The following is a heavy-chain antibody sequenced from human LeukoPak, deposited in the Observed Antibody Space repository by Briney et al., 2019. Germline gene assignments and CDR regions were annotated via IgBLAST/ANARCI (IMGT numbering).Heavy chain of an antibody. Sequence: SETLSLTCTVSGGSISDYYWSWIRQSPGKGLEWIGVISNSGSTSYNPSLKSRVAISRDTSKNQLSLNVSSVAAADTAVYYCARRGFFDYWGQGTLATVSS. CDR3: ARRGFFDY. J-gene: IGHJ4*02. V-gene: IGHV4-59*08. CDR1: GGSISDYY. CDR2: ISNSGST.